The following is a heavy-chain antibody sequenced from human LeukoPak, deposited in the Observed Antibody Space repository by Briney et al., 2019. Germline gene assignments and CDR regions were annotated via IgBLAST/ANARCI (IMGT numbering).Heavy chain of an antibody. CDR1: GGSISSYY. D-gene: IGHD2-2*03. J-gene: IGHJ6*03. Sequence: PSETLSLTCTVSGGSISSYYWSWIRQPAGKGLEWIGRIYTSGSTNYNPSLKSRVTMSVDTSKNQFSLKLSSVTAADTAVYYCARGLVGIVAPSRYMDVWGKGTTVTVSS. V-gene: IGHV4-4*07. CDR2: IYTSGST. CDR3: ARGLVGIVAPSRYMDV.